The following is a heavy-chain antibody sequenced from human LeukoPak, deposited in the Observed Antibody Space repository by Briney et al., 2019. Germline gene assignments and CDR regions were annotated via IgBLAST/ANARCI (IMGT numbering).Heavy chain of an antibody. CDR1: GGSISSYY. V-gene: IGHV4-59*08. J-gene: IGHJ4*02. CDR2: IYYSGST. Sequence: KPSETLSLTCTVSGGSISSYYWSWIRQPPGKGLEWIGYIYYSGSTNYNPSLKSRVTISVDTSKNQFSLKLSSVTAADTAVYYCARFGLWFGELSDYWGQGTLVTVSS. CDR3: ARFGLWFGELSDY. D-gene: IGHD3-10*01.